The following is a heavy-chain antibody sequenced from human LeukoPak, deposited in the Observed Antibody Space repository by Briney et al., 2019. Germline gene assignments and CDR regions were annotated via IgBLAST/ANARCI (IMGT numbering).Heavy chain of an antibody. CDR3: AKFSGVPSSF. J-gene: IGHJ4*02. CDR2: IKYDGIDK. CDR1: GFTFSDYW. V-gene: IGHV3-7*01. D-gene: IGHD3-10*01. Sequence: PGGSLRLSCVASGFTFSDYWMSWVRQAPGKGLEWVANIKYDGIDKQYVDSIKGRFTISRDNAKNKLYLQMDSLRVDDTAIYYCAKFSGVPSSFWGQGTLVTAS.